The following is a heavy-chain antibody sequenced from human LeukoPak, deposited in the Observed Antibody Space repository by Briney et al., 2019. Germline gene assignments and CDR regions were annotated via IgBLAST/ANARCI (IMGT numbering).Heavy chain of an antibody. J-gene: IGHJ6*02. CDR1: GFTFSNAW. V-gene: IGHV3-15*01. Sequence: PGGSLRLSCAASGFTFSNAWMSWVRQAPGKGLEWVGRIKSKTDGGTTDYAAPVKGRFTISRDDSKNTLYPQMNSLKTEDTAVYYCTTEYNLLWFGETPRWNVWGQGTTVTVSS. CDR2: IKSKTDGGTT. CDR3: TTEYNLLWFGETPRWNV. D-gene: IGHD3-10*01.